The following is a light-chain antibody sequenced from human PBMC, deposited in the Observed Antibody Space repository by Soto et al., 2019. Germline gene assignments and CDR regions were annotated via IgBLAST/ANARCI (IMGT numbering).Light chain of an antibody. J-gene: IGKJ5*01. Sequence: EIVLTQSPGTLSLSPGDRATLSCRASQSIRSDYLAWYQQKPGQAPRLLIYGASNRATGIPDRFSGSGSGTDFTLTISRLEPEDFAVYYCQHRMNWPLTFGQGTRL. CDR1: QSIRSDY. CDR2: GAS. V-gene: IGKV3D-20*02. CDR3: QHRMNWPLT.